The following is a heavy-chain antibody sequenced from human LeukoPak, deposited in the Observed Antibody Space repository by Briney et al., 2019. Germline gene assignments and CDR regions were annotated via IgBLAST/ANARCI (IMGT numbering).Heavy chain of an antibody. CDR1: GGAISSYY. CDR2: ISYSGTT. D-gene: IGHD4-11*01. CDR3: ARSRPVAYMYYFDH. V-gene: IGHV4-59*01. J-gene: IGHJ4*02. Sequence: SETLSLTCTVSGGAISSYYWSWIRQPPGKGLEWIGYISYSGTTNYNPSLRIRVTISVDSSKNQFSLKLSSVTAADTAVYYCARSRPVAYMYYFDHWGQGTQVTVSS.